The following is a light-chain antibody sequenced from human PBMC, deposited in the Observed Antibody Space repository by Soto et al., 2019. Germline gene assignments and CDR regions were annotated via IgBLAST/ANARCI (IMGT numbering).Light chain of an antibody. Sequence: EIVLTQSPGTLSLSPGERATLSCRASQSVSSSFLAWYQQKPGQAPRLLIYGASSRATGIPDRFSGSGSGTDFTLTISRLAPEDVAVYYCQQYGSSPLAFGGETKVEIK. V-gene: IGKV3-20*01. CDR2: GAS. CDR3: QQYGSSPLA. CDR1: QSVSSSF. J-gene: IGKJ4*02.